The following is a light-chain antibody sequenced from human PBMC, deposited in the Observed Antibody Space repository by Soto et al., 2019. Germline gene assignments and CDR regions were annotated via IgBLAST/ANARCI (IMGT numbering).Light chain of an antibody. CDR1: QGIGSY. V-gene: IGKV1-9*01. CDR3: QQLNNYPLT. J-gene: IGKJ4*01. Sequence: DIQLTQSPSFLSASLGDRVTITCRASQGIGSYLAWYQQKPGKAPRLLIYAASTLQSGVPSRFSGSGSDTEFTITISSLPPEDFATYYCQQLNNYPLTFGGGTKVDIK. CDR2: AAS.